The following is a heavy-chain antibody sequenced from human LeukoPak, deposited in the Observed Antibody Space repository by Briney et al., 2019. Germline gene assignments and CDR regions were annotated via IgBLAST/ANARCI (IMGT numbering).Heavy chain of an antibody. D-gene: IGHD1-26*01. Sequence: SETLSLTCTVSGGSISSSSYYWGWIRQPPGKGLEWIGYIYYSGSTNYNPSLKSRVTISVDTSKNQFSLKLSSVTAADTAVYYCARLVGATFLSRFDYWGQGTLVTVSS. CDR1: GGSISSSSYY. J-gene: IGHJ4*02. V-gene: IGHV4-61*05. CDR2: IYYSGST. CDR3: ARLVGATFLSRFDY.